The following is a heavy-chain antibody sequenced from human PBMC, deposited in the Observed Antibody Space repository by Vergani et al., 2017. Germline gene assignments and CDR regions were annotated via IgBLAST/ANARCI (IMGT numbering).Heavy chain of an antibody. V-gene: IGHV2-70*15. CDR1: GFSLSTSGMC. J-gene: IGHJ4*02. CDR2: IDWDDDK. Sequence: QVTLRESGPALVKPTQTLTLTCTFSGFSLSTSGMCVSWIRQPPGKALEWLARIDWDDDKYYSTSLKTRLTISKDTSKNQVGLTMTNMDPVDTATYYCARIGSCYSEDYFDYWGQGTLVTVSS. D-gene: IGHD2-15*01. CDR3: ARIGSCYSEDYFDY.